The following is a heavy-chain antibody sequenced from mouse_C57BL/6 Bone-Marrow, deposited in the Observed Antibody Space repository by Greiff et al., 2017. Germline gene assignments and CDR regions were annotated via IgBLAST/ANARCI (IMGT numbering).Heavy chain of an antibody. Sequence: VQLKQSGPVLVKPGASVKMSCKASGYTFTDYYMNWVKQSHGKSLEWIGVINPYNGGTSYNQKFKGKATLTVDKSSSTAYMELNSLTSEDSAVYYCARGDYYCSLGLFDYWGQGTTLTVSS. CDR1: GYTFTDYY. CDR2: INPYNGGT. D-gene: IGHD1-1*01. J-gene: IGHJ2*01. V-gene: IGHV1-19*01. CDR3: ARGDYYCSLGLFDY.